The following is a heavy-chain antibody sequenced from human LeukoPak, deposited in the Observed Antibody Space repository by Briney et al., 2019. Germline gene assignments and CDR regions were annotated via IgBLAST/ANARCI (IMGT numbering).Heavy chain of an antibody. D-gene: IGHD4-11*01. V-gene: IGHV4-39*01. CDR1: GGSVSGGDSY. CDR2: VFYVGDT. Sequence: TSETLSLTCNVSGGSVSGGDSYWTWIRQPPGKGLEWIGNVFYVGDTYYNPSLKSRVTISVDTSKNQFALRLTSVTAADTAVYYCARSDYSNYGWFDPWGQGTLVTVSS. CDR3: ARSDYSNYGWFDP. J-gene: IGHJ5*02.